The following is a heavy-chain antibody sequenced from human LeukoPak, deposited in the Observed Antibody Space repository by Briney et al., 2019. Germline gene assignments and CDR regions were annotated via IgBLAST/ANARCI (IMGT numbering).Heavy chain of an antibody. D-gene: IGHD3-22*01. CDR3: ARVIDSSGYYYEDPPYYFDY. J-gene: IGHJ4*02. CDR2: IWYDGSNK. V-gene: IGHV3-33*01. CDR1: GFTFSSYG. Sequence: GGSLRLSCAASGFTFSSYGMHWVRQAPGKGLEWVAVIWYDGSNKYYADSVKGRFTISRDNAKNSLYLQMSSLRAEDTAVYYCARVIDSSGYYYEDPPYYFDYWGQGTLVTVSS.